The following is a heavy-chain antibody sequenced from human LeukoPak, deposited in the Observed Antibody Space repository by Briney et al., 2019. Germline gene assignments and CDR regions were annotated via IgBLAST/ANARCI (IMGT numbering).Heavy chain of an antibody. D-gene: IGHD2-2*01. J-gene: IGHJ3*02. CDR3: AKDSTIVVVPAAMANAFDI. V-gene: IGHV3-30*02. CDR1: GFTFSSYD. Sequence: GGSLRLSCAASGFTFSSYDMNWVRQAPGKGLEWVAFIRYDGSRKYYADSVKGRFTISRDNSKNTLYLQMNSLRAEDTAVYYCAKDSTIVVVPAAMANAFDIWGQGTMVTVSS. CDR2: IRYDGSRK.